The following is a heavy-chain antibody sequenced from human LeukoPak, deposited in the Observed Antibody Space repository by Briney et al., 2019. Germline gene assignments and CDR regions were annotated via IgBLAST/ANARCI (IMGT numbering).Heavy chain of an antibody. CDR2: IYYSGST. CDR3: ARIWSGYYTD. V-gene: IGHV4-59*12. D-gene: IGHD3-3*01. Sequence: SETLSLTCTVSGGSISSYYWSWIRQPPGKGLEWIGYIYYSGSTNYNPSLKSRVTISVDTSKNQFSLKLSSVTAADTAVYYCARIWSGYYTDWGQGTLVTVSS. J-gene: IGHJ4*02. CDR1: GGSISSYY.